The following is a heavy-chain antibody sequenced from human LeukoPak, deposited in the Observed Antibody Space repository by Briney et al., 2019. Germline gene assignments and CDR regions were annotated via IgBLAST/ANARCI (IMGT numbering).Heavy chain of an antibody. Sequence: GASVKVSCKVSGYTLTELSMHWVRQAPGKGLEWMGGFDPEDGETIYAQKFQGRVTVTEDTSTDTAYMELSSLRSEDTAVYYCATDRVGGRGSGSYPLSYWGQGTLVTVSS. CDR1: GYTLTELS. CDR3: ATDRVGGRGSGSYPLSY. J-gene: IGHJ4*02. V-gene: IGHV1-24*01. CDR2: FDPEDGET. D-gene: IGHD1-26*01.